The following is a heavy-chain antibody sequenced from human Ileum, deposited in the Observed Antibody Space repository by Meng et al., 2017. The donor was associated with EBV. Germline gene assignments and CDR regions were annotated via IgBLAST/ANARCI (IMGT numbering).Heavy chain of an antibody. CDR1: GYSISSTNW. D-gene: IGHD3-16*01. CDR3: ARDFGPHQLWY. Sequence: QVPLQESGPGLVTPSDPLSLTCAVSGYSISSTNWWSWVRQPPGKGLEWIGEIYHSGSTNYNPSLKSRVTISVDKSKNQFSLKLSSVTAADTAVYYCARDFGPHQLWYWGQGTLVTVSS. J-gene: IGHJ4*02. V-gene: IGHV4-4*02. CDR2: IYHSGST.